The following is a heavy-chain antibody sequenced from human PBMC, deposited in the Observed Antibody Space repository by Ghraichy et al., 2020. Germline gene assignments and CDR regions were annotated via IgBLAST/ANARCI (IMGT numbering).Heavy chain of an antibody. Sequence: SETLSLTCTVSGGSISSSSYYWGWIRQPPGKGLEWIGSIYYSGSTYYNPSLKSRVTISVDTSKNQFSLKLSSVTAADTAVYYCATYGEWLQGLPYLDYWGQGSLVTVSS. CDR3: ATYGEWLQGLPYLDY. CDR1: GGSISSSSYY. J-gene: IGHJ4*02. D-gene: IGHD5-12*01. CDR2: IYYSGST. V-gene: IGHV4-39*01.